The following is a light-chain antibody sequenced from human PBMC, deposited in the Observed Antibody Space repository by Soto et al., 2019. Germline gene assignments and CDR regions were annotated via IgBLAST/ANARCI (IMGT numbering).Light chain of an antibody. Sequence: QSALTQPASVSGSPGQSITISCTGTSSDVGGYTYVSWYQQHPGEAPKLIIYDVSNRPSGVSNRFSGSKSGNTASLTISGLQAEDEADYYCSSYTSSSTLVFGGGTKLTVL. CDR1: SSDVGGYTY. CDR3: SSYTSSSTLV. V-gene: IGLV2-14*03. CDR2: DVS. J-gene: IGLJ2*01.